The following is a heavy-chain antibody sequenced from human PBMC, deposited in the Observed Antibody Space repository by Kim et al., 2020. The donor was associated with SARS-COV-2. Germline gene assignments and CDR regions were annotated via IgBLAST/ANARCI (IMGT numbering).Heavy chain of an antibody. D-gene: IGHD5-12*01. V-gene: IGHV1-2*02. CDR1: GYTFTGYY. CDR2: INPNSGGT. J-gene: IGHJ6*02. CDR3: ARSPTMGYGMDV. Sequence: ASVKVSCKASGYTFTGYYMHWVRQAPGQGLEWMGWINPNSGGTNYAQKFQGRVTMTRDTSISTAYMELSRLRSDDTAVYYCARSPTMGYGMDVWGQGTTVTVSS.